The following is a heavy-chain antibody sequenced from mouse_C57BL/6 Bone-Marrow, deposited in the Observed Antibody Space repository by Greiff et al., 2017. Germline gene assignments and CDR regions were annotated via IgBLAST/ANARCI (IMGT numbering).Heavy chain of an antibody. CDR1: GYTFTSYW. V-gene: IGHV1-64*01. Sequence: VQLQQPGAELVKLGASVKLSCKASGYTFTSYWMHWVKQRPGQGLEWIGMIHPNSGSTNYNEKFKSKATLTVDKSSSTAYMQLRSLTSEDSAVYYCARNAGHLWYFDVWGTGTTVTVSS. D-gene: IGHD3-1*01. CDR3: ARNAGHLWYFDV. J-gene: IGHJ1*03. CDR2: IHPNSGST.